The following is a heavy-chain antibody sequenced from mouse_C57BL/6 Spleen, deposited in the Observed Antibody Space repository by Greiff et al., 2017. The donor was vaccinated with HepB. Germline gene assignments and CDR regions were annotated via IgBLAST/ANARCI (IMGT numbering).Heavy chain of an antibody. D-gene: IGHD2-4*01. J-gene: IGHJ4*01. Sequence: QVQLQQPGAELVKPGASVKMSCKASGYTFTSYWITWVKQRPGQGLEWIGDIYPGSGSTNYNEKFKSKATLTVDTSSSTAYMQLSSLTSEDSAVYYCARRDYDYGGGYYAMDYWGQGTSVTVSS. CDR3: ARRDYDYGGGYYAMDY. CDR2: IYPGSGST. V-gene: IGHV1-55*01. CDR1: GYTFTSYW.